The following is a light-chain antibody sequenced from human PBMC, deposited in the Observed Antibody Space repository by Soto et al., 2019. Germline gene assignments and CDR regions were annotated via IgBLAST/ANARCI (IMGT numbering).Light chain of an antibody. V-gene: IGKV1-5*03. CDR3: HQHNSYPRT. Sequence: DIQMTQSPSTLSASVGDRVTITCRAGQSISIWLAWYQQKPGKAPKLLIYTASNLERGVPSRFSGSGSGTEFTLTISSLQPDDFATYYCHQHNSYPRTFGQGTKVEI. CDR2: TAS. J-gene: IGKJ1*01. CDR1: QSISIW.